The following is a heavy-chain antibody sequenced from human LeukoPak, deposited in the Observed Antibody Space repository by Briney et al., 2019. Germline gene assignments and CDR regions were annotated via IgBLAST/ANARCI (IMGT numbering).Heavy chain of an antibody. J-gene: IGHJ5*02. D-gene: IGHD1-1*01. V-gene: IGHV3-48*01. CDR3: AKRGNDGNWFDP. Sequence: GGSLRLSCAASGFTFSRYSMNWVRQAPGMGLEWVSYISSSSSAIYYADSVKGRFTISRDNAKNSLYLQMNSLRGDDTAVYYCAKRGNDGNWFDPWGQGTLVTVSS. CDR2: ISSSSSAI. CDR1: GFTFSRYS.